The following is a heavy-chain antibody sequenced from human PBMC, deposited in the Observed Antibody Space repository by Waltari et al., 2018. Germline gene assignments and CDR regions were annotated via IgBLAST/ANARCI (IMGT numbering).Heavy chain of an antibody. CDR2: ISGRGWSI. CDR1: GFTFSDYA. D-gene: IGHD3-3*01. Sequence: EVQLLESGGGLVQPGGSLRLSCAASGFTFSDYAMSWVRTAPGEGEGLEWFSFISGRGWSIYYADSVKGRFTFSRYNSRSTLYLQMNSLRAEDSALYYCAKRFCEDTSCPSLGKFYFDYWGQGTLVTVSS. V-gene: IGHV3-23*01. CDR3: AKRFCEDTSCPSLGKFYFDY. J-gene: IGHJ4*02.